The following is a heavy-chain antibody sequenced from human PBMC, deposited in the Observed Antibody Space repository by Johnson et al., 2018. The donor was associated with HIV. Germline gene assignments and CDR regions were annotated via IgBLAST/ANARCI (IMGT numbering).Heavy chain of an antibody. CDR3: AREGGIVLSPGSFDI. CDR1: GFTFDDYT. Sequence: QLVESGGVVVQPGGSLRLSCAASGFTFDDYTMHWVRQAPGKGLEWVSVIYSGGSTYYADSVKGRFTISRDNAKNSLYLQMNSLRAEDTAVYYCAREGGIVLSPGSFDIWGQGTMVTVSS. V-gene: IGHV3-43*01. CDR2: IYSGGST. D-gene: IGHD2-8*01. J-gene: IGHJ3*02.